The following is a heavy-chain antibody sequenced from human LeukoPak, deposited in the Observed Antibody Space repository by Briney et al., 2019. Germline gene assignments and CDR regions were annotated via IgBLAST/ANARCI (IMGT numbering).Heavy chain of an antibody. D-gene: IGHD6-6*01. V-gene: IGHV4-34*01. J-gene: IGHJ6*02. CDR3: ARGLGVAARPSYYGMDG. Sequence: PSETLSLTCAVYGGSFSGYYWSWLRQPPGKGLEWLGEINHSGSTNYNPSLKSRVTISVGTSKNQFSLKLSSVTAADTAVYYCARGLGVAARPSYYGMDGWGQGTTVTVSS. CDR1: GGSFSGYY. CDR2: INHSGST.